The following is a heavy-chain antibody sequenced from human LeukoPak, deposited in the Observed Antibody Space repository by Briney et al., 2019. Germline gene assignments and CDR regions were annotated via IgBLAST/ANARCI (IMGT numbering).Heavy chain of an antibody. V-gene: IGHV3-64D*06. CDR2: ISPNGGST. CDR1: GFTFSSYA. Sequence: AGGSLRLSCSASGFTFSSYAMHWVRQAPGKGLEYVSAISPNGGSTYYADSVKGRFSISRDNSKNTLYLQMSSLRAEDTAVYYCAKAATTIFGVVPFDYWGQGTLVTVSS. D-gene: IGHD3-3*01. CDR3: AKAATTIFGVVPFDY. J-gene: IGHJ4*02.